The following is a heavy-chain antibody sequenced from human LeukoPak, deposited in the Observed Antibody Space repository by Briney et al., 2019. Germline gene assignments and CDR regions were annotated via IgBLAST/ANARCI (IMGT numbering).Heavy chain of an antibody. V-gene: IGHV4-59*08. Sequence: SETLSLTCTVSGGSISSYYWSWIRQPPGKGLKWIGNIYYSGYTTYSPSLRSRVTISVDTSKNQFSLKLSSVTAADTAVYYCARRYSSGWFDAFGIWGQGTMVTVSS. J-gene: IGHJ3*02. CDR1: GGSISSYY. CDR2: IYYSGYT. D-gene: IGHD6-19*01. CDR3: ARRYSSGWFDAFGI.